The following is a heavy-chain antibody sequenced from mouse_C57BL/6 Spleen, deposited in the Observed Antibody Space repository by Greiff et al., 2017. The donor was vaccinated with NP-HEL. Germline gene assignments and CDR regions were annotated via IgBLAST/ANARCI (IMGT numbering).Heavy chain of an antibody. Sequence: QVQLQQSGAELARPGASVKLSCKASGYTFTSYGISWVKQRTGQGLEWIGEIYPRSGNTYYNEKFKGKATLPADKSSSTAYMELRSLTSEDSAVYFCAREGVDYYDSSYDYYAMDDWGQGTSVTVSS. CDR1: GYTFTSYG. D-gene: IGHD1-1*01. V-gene: IGHV1-81*01. J-gene: IGHJ4*01. CDR2: IYPRSGNT. CDR3: AREGVDYYDSSYDYYAMDD.